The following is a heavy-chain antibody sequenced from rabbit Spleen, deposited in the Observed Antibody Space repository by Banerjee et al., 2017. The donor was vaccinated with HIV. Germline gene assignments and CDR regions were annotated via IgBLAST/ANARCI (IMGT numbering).Heavy chain of an antibody. V-gene: IGHV1S45*01. CDR1: GFSLSSDYY. D-gene: IGHD1-1*01. CDR2: IYGGDMHST. CDR3: ARDTSSSFSSYGMDL. J-gene: IGHJ6*01. Sequence: QEQLEESGGDLVQPEGSLTLTCKASGFSLSSDYYICWVRQAPGKGLEWIACIYGGDMHSTAYASWAKGRFTCSKTSSTTVTLQMTRLTAADTATYFCARDTSSSFSSYGMDLWGPGTLVTVS.